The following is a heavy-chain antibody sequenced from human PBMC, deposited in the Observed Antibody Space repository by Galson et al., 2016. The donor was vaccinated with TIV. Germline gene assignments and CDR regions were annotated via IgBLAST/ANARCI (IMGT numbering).Heavy chain of an antibody. CDR3: ARTTPAEIQLASYFDF. D-gene: IGHD1-1*01. CDR2: ISRSDTTI. CDR1: GFIFNNYE. J-gene: IGHJ4*02. V-gene: IGHV3-48*03. Sequence: SLRLSCAASGFIFNNYEMNWVRQGPGKGLEWVSHISRSDTTIYYADSVKGRFTISIDNSKNTVFLQMSSLRADDTAVYYCARTTPAEIQLASYFDFWGQGTPVTVSS.